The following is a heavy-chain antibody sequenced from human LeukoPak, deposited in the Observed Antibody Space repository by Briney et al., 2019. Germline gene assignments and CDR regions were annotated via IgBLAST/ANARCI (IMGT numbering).Heavy chain of an antibody. J-gene: IGHJ6*03. CDR2: IIPIFGTA. V-gene: IGHV1-69*01. CDR3: ARELEYYYGSGSYFRYYYYYMDV. D-gene: IGHD3-10*01. Sequence: GASVKVSCKASGGTFSSYAISWVRQAPGQGLEWMGGIIPIFGTANYAQKFQGRVTITADESTSTAYMELSSLRSEDTAVYYCARELEYYYGSGSYFRYYYYYMDVWGKGTPVTVSS. CDR1: GGTFSSYA.